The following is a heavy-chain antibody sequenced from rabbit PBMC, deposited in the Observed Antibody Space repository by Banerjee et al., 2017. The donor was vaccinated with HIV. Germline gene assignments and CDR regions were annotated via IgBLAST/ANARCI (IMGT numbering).Heavy chain of an antibody. J-gene: IGHJ4*01. CDR3: ARDMTGVIGWNFGW. CDR2: IYTGNVKT. CDR1: GIDFSRHYD. D-gene: IGHD1-1*01. V-gene: IGHV1S45*01. Sequence: QEQLEESGGGLVKPGGTLTLTCKASGIDFSRHYDMCWVRQAPGKGLEWIGCIYTGNVKTYYASWSKGLFTISKAYSTTVPLKMTGLTAADTATYFCARDMTGVIGWNFGWWGPGTLVTVS.